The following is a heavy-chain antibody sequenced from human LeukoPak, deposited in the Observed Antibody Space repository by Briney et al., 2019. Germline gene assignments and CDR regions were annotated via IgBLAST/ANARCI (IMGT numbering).Heavy chain of an antibody. Sequence: PSETLSLACGVYGGSFSAYDYWIWIRQPPGKGLEWIGEFNHNGITSYNPSLKSRVTISIDTSKNQFSLKLNSVTAADTAVYYCARGNRRLGYYGSGSRLPFDSWGQGTLVTVSS. CDR3: ARGNRRLGYYGSGSRLPFDS. D-gene: IGHD3-10*01. V-gene: IGHV4-34*01. J-gene: IGHJ4*02. CDR2: FNHNGIT. CDR1: GGSFSAYDY.